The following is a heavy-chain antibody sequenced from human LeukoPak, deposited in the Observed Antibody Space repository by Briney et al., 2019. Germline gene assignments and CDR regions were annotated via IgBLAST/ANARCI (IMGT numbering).Heavy chain of an antibody. CDR3: ARAYRPGGKYFRYYYGMDV. CDR2: IYGSGIT. D-gene: IGHD2/OR15-2a*01. CDR1: DGTVNSYY. Sequence: SETLSLTCTVSDGTVNSYYWTWIRQPAGKGLEWIGRIYGSGITNFNPSLESRVTMSIDTSKNQFSLNLSSVTAADTAVYYCARAYRPGGKYFRYYYGMDVWGQGTTVIVSS. J-gene: IGHJ6*02. V-gene: IGHV4-4*07.